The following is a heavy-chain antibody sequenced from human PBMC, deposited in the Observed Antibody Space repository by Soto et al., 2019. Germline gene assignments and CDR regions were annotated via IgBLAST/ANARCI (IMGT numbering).Heavy chain of an antibody. D-gene: IGHD3-22*01. V-gene: IGHV3-48*03. J-gene: IGHJ4*02. CDR2: ISSSGSTI. CDR3: ARDYPQDYYDSSGYYEYYFDY. Sequence: EVQLVESGGGLVQPGGSLRLSCAASGFTFSSYEMNWVRQAPGKGLEWVSYISSSGSTIYYADSVKGRFTISRDNAKNSLYLQMNSLRAEDTAVYYCARDYPQDYYDSSGYYEYYFDYWGQRTLVTVSS. CDR1: GFTFSSYE.